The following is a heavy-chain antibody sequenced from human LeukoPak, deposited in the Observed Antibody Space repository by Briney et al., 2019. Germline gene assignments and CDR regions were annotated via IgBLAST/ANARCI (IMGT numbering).Heavy chain of an antibody. CDR3: ARQPSGYVIWFDP. CDR1: GFTFSSYW. D-gene: IGHD5-12*01. CDR2: IKQDGSEK. V-gene: IGHV3-7*01. J-gene: IGHJ5*02. Sequence: GGSLRLSCAASGFTFSSYWMSWVRQAPGKGLEWVANIKQDGSEKYYVDSVKGRFTISRDNAKNSLYLQMNSLRAEDTAVYYCARQPSGYVIWFDPWGQGTLVTVSS.